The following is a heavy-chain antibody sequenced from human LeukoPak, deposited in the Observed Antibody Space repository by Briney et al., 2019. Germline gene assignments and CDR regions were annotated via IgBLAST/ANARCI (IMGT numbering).Heavy chain of an antibody. V-gene: IGHV3-30*18. Sequence: GRSLRLSCAASGFTFSSYGMHWVRQAPGKGLEWVAVISYDGSNKYYADSVKGRFTISRDNSKNTLYLQMNSLRAENTAVYYCAKSNGICGGDCYSETWGDYFDYWGQGTLVTVSS. CDR1: GFTFSSYG. D-gene: IGHD2-21*02. CDR3: AKSNGICGGDCYSETWGDYFDY. CDR2: ISYDGSNK. J-gene: IGHJ4*02.